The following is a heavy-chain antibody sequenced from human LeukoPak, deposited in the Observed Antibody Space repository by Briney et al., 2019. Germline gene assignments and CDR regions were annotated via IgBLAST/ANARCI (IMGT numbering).Heavy chain of an antibody. J-gene: IGHJ5*02. CDR3: ARDRRGYSGYDSIDFGWFDP. Sequence: GGSLRLSCAASGFTFSSYGMHWVRQAPGKGLEWVAVIWYDGSNKYNADSVKGRFTISRDNSKNTLYLQMNSLRAEDTAVYYCARDRRGYSGYDSIDFGWFDPWGQGTLVTVSS. V-gene: IGHV3-33*01. CDR1: GFTFSSYG. D-gene: IGHD5-12*01. CDR2: IWYDGSNK.